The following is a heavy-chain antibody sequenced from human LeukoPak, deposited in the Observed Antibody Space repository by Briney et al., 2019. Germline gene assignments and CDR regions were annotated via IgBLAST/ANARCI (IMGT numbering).Heavy chain of an antibody. Sequence: GGSLRLSCAASGFIFSSYGMHLVRQAPGTGLECVAFIRYDGSNKYYADSVKGRFTISRDNSKNSLYLQMNSLETEDMGLYYCARRSNWDHHFDSWGQGTLVTVSS. V-gene: IGHV3-30*02. D-gene: IGHD4-11*01. CDR2: IRYDGSNK. CDR1: GFIFSSYG. J-gene: IGHJ4*02. CDR3: ARRSNWDHHFDS.